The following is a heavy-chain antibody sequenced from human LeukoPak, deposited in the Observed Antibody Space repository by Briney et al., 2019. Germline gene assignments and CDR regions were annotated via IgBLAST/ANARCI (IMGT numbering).Heavy chain of an antibody. Sequence: ASVKVSCKASGYTFTSYGISWVRQAPGQGLEWMGWVSAYKDSTNFAQKFQGRVTMTTDTSTSTAYMELRSLTSDDTAVYFCAKDSRGYCSEGACYSIDYWGQGTLVTVAS. CDR2: VSAYKDST. D-gene: IGHD2-8*01. CDR3: AKDSRGYCSEGACYSIDY. J-gene: IGHJ4*02. CDR1: GYTFTSYG. V-gene: IGHV1-18*01.